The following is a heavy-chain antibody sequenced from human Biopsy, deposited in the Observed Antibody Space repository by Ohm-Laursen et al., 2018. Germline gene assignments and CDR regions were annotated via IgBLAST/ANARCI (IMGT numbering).Heavy chain of an antibody. Sequence: SDTLSLTCPVSGGSFTGHYWSWIRQPPGKGLEWIGHISYTGYTSYNASLKSRVTISVDTSRNHFSLRLSSLTAADTAVYYCARGSNDFGGLYFPRWGQGTLLTVSS. CDR1: GGSFTGHY. D-gene: IGHD4-23*01. CDR3: ARGSNDFGGLYFPR. CDR2: ISYTGYT. J-gene: IGHJ4*02. V-gene: IGHV4-59*11.